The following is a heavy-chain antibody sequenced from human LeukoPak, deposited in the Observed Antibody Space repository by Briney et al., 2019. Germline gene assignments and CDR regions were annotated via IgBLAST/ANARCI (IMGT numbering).Heavy chain of an antibody. V-gene: IGHV4-59*08. CDR1: GGSISSYY. Sequence: PSETLSLTCTVSGGSISSYYWSWIRQPPGTGLEWIGYIYYSGSTNYNPSLKSRITISVDTSKNQFSLKLSSVTAADTAVYYCARHGNTVTNYFDYWGQGTLVTVSS. D-gene: IGHD4-17*01. CDR2: IYYSGST. J-gene: IGHJ4*02. CDR3: ARHGNTVTNYFDY.